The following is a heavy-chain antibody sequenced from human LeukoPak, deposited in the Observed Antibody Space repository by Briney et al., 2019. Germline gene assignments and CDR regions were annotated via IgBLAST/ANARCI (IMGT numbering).Heavy chain of an antibody. D-gene: IGHD3-10*01. V-gene: IGHV1-3*01. J-gene: IGHJ5*02. Sequence: GASVKVSCKASGYTFTSYAMHWVRQAPGQRLEWMGWINAGNGNTKYSQKFQGRVTITRDTSASTAYMELSSLRSKDTAVYYCARGPPGGSGIVLDPWGQGTLVTVSS. CDR2: INAGNGNT. CDR1: GYTFTSYA. CDR3: ARGPPGGSGIVLDP.